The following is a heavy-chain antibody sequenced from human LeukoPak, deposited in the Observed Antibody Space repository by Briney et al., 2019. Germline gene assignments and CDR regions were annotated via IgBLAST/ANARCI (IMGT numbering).Heavy chain of an antibody. CDR3: AGEDSGWFAWFDP. D-gene: IGHD6-19*01. J-gene: IGHJ5*02. V-gene: IGHV4-61*02. CDR2: IYTSGST. CDR1: GGSISSGSYY. Sequence: SETLSLTCTVSGGSISSGSYYWSWIRQPAGKGLEWIGRIYTSGSTNYNPSLKSRVTISVDTSKNQFSLKLSSVTAADTAVYYCAGEDSGWFAWFDPWGQGTLVTVSS.